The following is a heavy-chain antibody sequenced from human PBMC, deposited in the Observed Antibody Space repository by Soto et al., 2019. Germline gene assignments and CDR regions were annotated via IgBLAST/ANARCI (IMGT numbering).Heavy chain of an antibody. Sequence: SETLSLTCTVSGGSISSGGYYWSWIRQHPGKGLEWIGYIYYSGSTYYNPSLKSRVTISVDTSKNQFSLKLSSVTAADTAVYYCARACPQWLQQGGAFDIWGQGTMVTVSS. CDR2: IYYSGST. V-gene: IGHV4-31*03. J-gene: IGHJ3*02. CDR1: GGSISSGGYY. D-gene: IGHD5-12*01. CDR3: ARACPQWLQQGGAFDI.